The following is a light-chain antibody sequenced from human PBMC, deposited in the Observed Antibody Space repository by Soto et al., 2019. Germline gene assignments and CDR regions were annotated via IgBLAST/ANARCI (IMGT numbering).Light chain of an antibody. CDR2: AAS. J-gene: IGKJ5*01. CDR3: QQANTYPIT. CDR1: QSVSRW. V-gene: IGKV1D-12*01. Sequence: DIPMTQSPSSVSASVGDRVAITCRASQSVSRWLTWYQQKPGKAPKLLIHAASTLQSGVSSRFSGSGSGTDFTLTISSLQPEDFASYYCQQANTYPITFGQGTRLEIK.